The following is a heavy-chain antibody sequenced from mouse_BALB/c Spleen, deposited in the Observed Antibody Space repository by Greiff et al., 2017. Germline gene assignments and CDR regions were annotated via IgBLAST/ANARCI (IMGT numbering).Heavy chain of an antibody. CDR2: IWAGGSP. V-gene: IGHV2-9*02. D-gene: IGHD1-1*01. CDR1: GFSLTSYG. J-gene: IGHJ1*01. Sequence: VKLVESGPGLVAPSQSLSITCTVSGFSLTSYGVHWVRQPPGKGLEWLGVIWAGGSPNYNSALMSRLSISKDNSKSQVFLKMNSLQTDDTARYSWGRGSPYGSWCCEGWGAGRTGTVAA. CDR3: GRGSPYGSWCCEG.